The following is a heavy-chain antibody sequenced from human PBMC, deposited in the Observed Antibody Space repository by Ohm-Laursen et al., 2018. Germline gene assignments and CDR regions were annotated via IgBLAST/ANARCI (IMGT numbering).Heavy chain of an antibody. Sequence: GSLRLSCAAPGFTFSSYAMSWVRQAPGKGLEWVSAISGSGGSTYYADSVKGRFTISRDNSKNTLYLQMNSLRAEDTAVYYCAKAMYYYDSSGYFPCADYWGQGTLVTVSS. CDR1: GFTFSSYA. V-gene: IGHV3-23*01. D-gene: IGHD3-22*01. J-gene: IGHJ4*02. CDR2: ISGSGGST. CDR3: AKAMYYYDSSGYFPCADY.